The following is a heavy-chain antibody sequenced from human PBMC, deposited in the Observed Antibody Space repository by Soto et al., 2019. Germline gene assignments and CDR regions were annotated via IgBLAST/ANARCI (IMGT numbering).Heavy chain of an antibody. J-gene: IGHJ4*02. CDR1: GFTFSTYN. CDR2: ISSSSSSSYI. CDR3: ATSARGYEN. D-gene: IGHD2-15*01. V-gene: IGHV3-21*01. Sequence: EVQLVESGGGLVKPGGSLRLSGAASGFTFSTYNMNWVRQAPGKGLEWVSSISSSSSSSYIYYADSVKGRFTISRDNAKNSLHLQMNSLTAEDTAVYYCATSARGYENWGQGTLVTVSS.